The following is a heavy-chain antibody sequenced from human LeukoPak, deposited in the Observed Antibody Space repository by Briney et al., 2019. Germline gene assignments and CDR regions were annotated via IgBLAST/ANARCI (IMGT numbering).Heavy chain of an antibody. CDR2: IKQDGSGG. D-gene: IGHD6-25*01. J-gene: IGHJ4*02. CDR3: ARGSGNSDY. V-gene: IGHV3-7*04. Sequence: GGSLRLSCAASGFSFSNFWMTWVRQAPGKGLEWVANIKQDGSGGYYVDSVRGRFTISRDNTKNSLYLRMNSLGAEDTAVYYCARGSGNSDYWGQGTLVTVSS. CDR1: GFSFSNFW.